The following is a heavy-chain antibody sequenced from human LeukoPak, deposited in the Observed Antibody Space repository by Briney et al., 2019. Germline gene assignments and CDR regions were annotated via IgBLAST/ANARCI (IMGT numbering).Heavy chain of an antibody. CDR2: ISGSGGST. J-gene: IGHJ4*02. V-gene: IGHV3-23*01. CDR3: AKYGTGYYGSGSYYNESPFDY. CDR1: GFTFSSYG. D-gene: IGHD3-10*01. Sequence: GGSLRLSCAASGFTFSSYGMSLVRQAPGKGLEWVSAISGSGGSTYYADSVKSRFTISRDNSKNTLYLQMNSLRAEDTAVYYCAKYGTGYYGSGSYYNESPFDYWGQGTLVTVSS.